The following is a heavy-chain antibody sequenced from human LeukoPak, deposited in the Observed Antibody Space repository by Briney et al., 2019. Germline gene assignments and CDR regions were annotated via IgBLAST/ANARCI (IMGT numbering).Heavy chain of an antibody. CDR3: ARLPYSSSWHDFDY. CDR2: IYYSGST. J-gene: IGHJ4*02. D-gene: IGHD6-13*01. Sequence: SETLSLTCTVSGGSISSYYWSWLRQPPGKGLEWIGYIYYSGSTNYNPSLKSRVTISVDTSKNQFSLKLSSVTAADTAVYYCARLPYSSSWHDFDYWGQGTLVTVSS. V-gene: IGHV4-59*01. CDR1: GGSISSYY.